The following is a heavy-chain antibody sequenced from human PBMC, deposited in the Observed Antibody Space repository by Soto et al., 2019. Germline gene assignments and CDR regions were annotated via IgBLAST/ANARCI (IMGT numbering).Heavy chain of an antibody. D-gene: IGHD5-18*01. CDR2: ISAYNGNT. CDR3: ASSLLVGYGREGESD. Sequence: QVQLVQSGAEVKKPGASVKVSCKASGYTFTSYGISWVRQAPGQGLEWMGWISAYNGNTNYAQKLQGRVTMTTDTSTRTAYRELRSRRSDDTAVYYCASSLLVGYGREGESDWGQGTLVTVSS. V-gene: IGHV1-18*01. J-gene: IGHJ4*02. CDR1: GYTFTSYG.